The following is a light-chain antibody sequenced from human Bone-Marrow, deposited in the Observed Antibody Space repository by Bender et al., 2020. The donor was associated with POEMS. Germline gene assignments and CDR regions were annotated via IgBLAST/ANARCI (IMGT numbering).Light chain of an antibody. CDR2: EST. Sequence: QSARTQPASGSGSPGQSITVSCTGASSDVGSYGLVSWYQKHPGKAPKLIIFESTKRPSGGSSRFPGSKSGGTASLTISGLQAEDEADYYCCSYSGVGFFGAGTKVTVL. J-gene: IGLJ1*01. V-gene: IGLV2-23*01. CDR1: SSDVGSYGL. CDR3: CSYSGVGF.